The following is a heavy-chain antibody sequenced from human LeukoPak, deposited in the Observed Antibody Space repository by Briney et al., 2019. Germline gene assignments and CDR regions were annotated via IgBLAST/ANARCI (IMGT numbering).Heavy chain of an antibody. D-gene: IGHD3-16*02. CDR2: INHSGST. Sequence: SETLSLTCAVYGGSFSGYYWSWIRQPPGKGLEWIGEINHSGSTNYNPSLKSRVTISVDTSKDQFSLKLSSVTAADTAVYYCARVLGVWGSYRYFDYWGQGTLVTVSS. J-gene: IGHJ4*02. CDR3: ARVLGVWGSYRYFDY. CDR1: GGSFSGYY. V-gene: IGHV4-34*01.